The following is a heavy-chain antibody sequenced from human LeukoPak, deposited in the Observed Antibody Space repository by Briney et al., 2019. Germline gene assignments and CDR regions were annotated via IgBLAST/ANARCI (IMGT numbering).Heavy chain of an antibody. J-gene: IGHJ4*02. CDR3: AKDRGSGSYVFPYYFDY. Sequence: ASVKVSCKASRYTFSTYDINWVRQATGQGLEWMGWMNPNNGDTGSAQKFQGRLTMTRDTSITTAYMELSSLRSDDTAVYYCAKDRGSGSYVFPYYFDYWGQGTLVTVSS. CDR2: MNPNNGDT. D-gene: IGHD3-10*01. CDR1: RYTFSTYD. V-gene: IGHV1-8*01.